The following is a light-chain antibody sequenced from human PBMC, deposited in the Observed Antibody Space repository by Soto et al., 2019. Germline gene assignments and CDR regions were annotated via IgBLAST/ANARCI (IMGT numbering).Light chain of an antibody. CDR2: DVS. V-gene: IGLV2-11*01. J-gene: IGLJ3*02. Sequence: QSALTQPRSVSGSPGQSVTISCTGTSSDVGRYDYVSWYQSHPDKAPRLVIYDVSKRPSGVPDRFSGSKSGNTASLTISGLQAHHEADYYCCSYAGGNTWVFGGGTKLTVL. CDR3: CSYAGGNTWV. CDR1: SSDVGRYDY.